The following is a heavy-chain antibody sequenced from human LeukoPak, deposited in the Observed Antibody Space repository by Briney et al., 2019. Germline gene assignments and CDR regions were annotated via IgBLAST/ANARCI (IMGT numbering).Heavy chain of an antibody. Sequence: GGSLRLSCAASGFTFDDFSMHWVRQPPGKGLEWVSGISWNSGSVAYADSVKGRFTISRDNAKNTLYLQMNSLRAEDTAVYYCARVMYYDTRRPGYWGQGTLVTVSS. CDR1: GFTFDDFS. J-gene: IGHJ4*02. CDR2: ISWNSGSV. CDR3: ARVMYYDTRRPGY. V-gene: IGHV3-9*01. D-gene: IGHD3-22*01.